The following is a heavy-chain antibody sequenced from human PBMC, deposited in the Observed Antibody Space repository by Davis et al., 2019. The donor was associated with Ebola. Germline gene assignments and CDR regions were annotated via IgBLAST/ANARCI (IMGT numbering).Heavy chain of an antibody. J-gene: IGHJ4*02. CDR1: GFSFNSYW. Sequence: PGGSLRLSCAASGFSFNSYWMTWVRQAPGKGLQWVATIDEDGNEKHYMDSVKGRFTISRDNAQNSLFLQMNSLRVEDTAVYYCARDHFEGSLDYWGQGTLVTVSS. CDR2: IDEDGNEK. D-gene: IGHD3-9*01. CDR3: ARDHFEGSLDY. V-gene: IGHV3-7*01.